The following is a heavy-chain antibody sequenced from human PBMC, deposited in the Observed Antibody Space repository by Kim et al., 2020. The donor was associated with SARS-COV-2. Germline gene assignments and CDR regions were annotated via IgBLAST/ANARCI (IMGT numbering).Heavy chain of an antibody. CDR1: GGSISSYY. CDR3: AGGLSPIFDY. Sequence: SETLSLTCTVSGGSISSYYWSWIRQPPGKGLEWIGYIYYSGSTNYNPSLKSRVTISVDTSKNQFSLKLSSVTAADTAVYYCAGGLSPIFDYWGQGTLVTVSS. V-gene: IGHV4-59*01. J-gene: IGHJ4*02. D-gene: IGHD3-16*01. CDR2: IYYSGST.